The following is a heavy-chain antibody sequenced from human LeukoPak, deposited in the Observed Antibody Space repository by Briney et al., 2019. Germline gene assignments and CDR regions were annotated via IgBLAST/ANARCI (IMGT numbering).Heavy chain of an antibody. J-gene: IGHJ6*02. CDR2: IYYSGST. CDR1: GGSISSYY. D-gene: IGHD6-13*01. Sequence: SETLSLTCTVSGGSISSYYWSWVRQPPGKGLEWIGYIYYSGSTNYNPSLKSRVTLSVDTSKNQFSLKLSSVTAADTAVYYCARSSWYFNYYYGMDVWGQGTTVTVSS. V-gene: IGHV4-59*01. CDR3: ARSSWYFNYYYGMDV.